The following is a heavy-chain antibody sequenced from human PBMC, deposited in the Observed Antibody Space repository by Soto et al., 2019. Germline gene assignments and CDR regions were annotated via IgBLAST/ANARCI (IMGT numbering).Heavy chain of an antibody. Sequence: VSVKVSCKASGYTFSSYYMHWVRQAPGQGLEWMGIINPSGGSTSYAQKFQGRVTMTRDTSTSTVYMELSSLRSEDTAVYYCARVDSSGYYPQDWGQGTLVTVSS. CDR1: GYTFSSYY. D-gene: IGHD3-22*01. V-gene: IGHV1-46*01. CDR2: INPSGGST. J-gene: IGHJ4*01. CDR3: ARVDSSGYYPQD.